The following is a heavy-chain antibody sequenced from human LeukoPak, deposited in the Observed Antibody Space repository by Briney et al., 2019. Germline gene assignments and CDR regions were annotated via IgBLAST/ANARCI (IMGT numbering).Heavy chain of an antibody. CDR1: GFTFTTYG. J-gene: IGHJ4*02. CDR3: ARDWGYCSGGSCPLDY. Sequence: GGSLRLSCAASGFTFTTYGMHWVRQAPGKGLEWVAVIWFDGSNKNYADSVKGRFTISRDNSKNTLYLQMNSLRAEDTAVCYCARDWGYCSGGSCPLDYWGQGSLVTVSS. D-gene: IGHD2-15*01. CDR2: IWFDGSNK. V-gene: IGHV3-33*01.